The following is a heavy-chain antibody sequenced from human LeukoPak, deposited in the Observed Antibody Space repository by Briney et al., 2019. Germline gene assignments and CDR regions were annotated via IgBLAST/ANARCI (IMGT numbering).Heavy chain of an antibody. CDR2: IIPIFGTA. CDR3: ARHCSGGNCYGVADI. D-gene: IGHD2-15*01. CDR1: GGSFSSEA. Sequence: SVKVSCKAFGGSFSSEAISWVRQAPGQGLEWMGGIIPIFGTANYAQKFQGRVTITADESTSTAYMELSSLRSEDTAVYYCARHCSGGNCYGVADIWGQGTVVTVSS. J-gene: IGHJ3*02. V-gene: IGHV1-69*01.